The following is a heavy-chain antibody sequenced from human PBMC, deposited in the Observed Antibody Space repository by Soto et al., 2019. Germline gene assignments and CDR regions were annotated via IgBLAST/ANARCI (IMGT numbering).Heavy chain of an antibody. J-gene: IGHJ6*02. D-gene: IGHD3-10*01. CDR2: ISSGSTYI. V-gene: IGHV3-21*01. CDR3: ARGVRSRPGYGMDV. Sequence: GGSLRLSCAASGFTFSSYWMSWVRQAPGKGLEWVSSISSGSTYIYYADSVKGRFTISRDNAKNSLYLQMSSLRAEDTAVYYCARGVRSRPGYGMDVWGQGTTVTVSS. CDR1: GFTFSSYW.